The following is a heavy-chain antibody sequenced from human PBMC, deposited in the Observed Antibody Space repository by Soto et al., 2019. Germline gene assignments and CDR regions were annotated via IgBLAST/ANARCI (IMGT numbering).Heavy chain of an antibody. J-gene: IGHJ4*02. D-gene: IGHD6-19*01. CDR3: ARDADSSGLHY. CDR1: GFTVSSMF. V-gene: IGHV3-53*01. Sequence: GAARLSCAASGFTVSSMFMNWVGQAPGKGLEWVSVIYPAGPTYYADSVKGRFTISRDNSKNTLFLQLNNLRAEDTAVYYCARDADSSGLHYWGQGILVPVSS. CDR2: IYPAGPT.